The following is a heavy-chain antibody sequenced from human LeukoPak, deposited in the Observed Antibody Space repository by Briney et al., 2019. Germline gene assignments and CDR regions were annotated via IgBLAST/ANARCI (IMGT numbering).Heavy chain of an antibody. CDR2: ISSSSSYI. J-gene: IGHJ6*04. CDR3: ARDLGYCSSTSCYYYYYYGMDV. CDR1: GFTFSSYS. Sequence: PGGSLRLSCAASGFTFSSYSMNWVRQAPGKGLEWVSSISSSSSYIYDADSVKGRFTISRDNAKNSLYLQMNSLRAEDTAVYYCARDLGYCSSTSCYYYYYYGMDVWGKGTTVTVSS. D-gene: IGHD2-2*01. V-gene: IGHV3-21*01.